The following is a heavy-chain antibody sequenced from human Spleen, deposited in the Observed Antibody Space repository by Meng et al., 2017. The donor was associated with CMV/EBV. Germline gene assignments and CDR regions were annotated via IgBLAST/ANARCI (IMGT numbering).Heavy chain of an antibody. CDR2: IGTAGDT. Sequence: GESLKISCATSGFNFRIYGMHWVRQATGKGLEWVSAIGTAGDTYYPGSVKGRFTISRENAKNSLYLQMNSLRAGDTAVYYCARGRLRYMPPGYGMDVWGQGTTVTVSS. J-gene: IGHJ6*02. D-gene: IGHD2-8*01. V-gene: IGHV3-13*01. CDR1: GFNFRIYG. CDR3: ARGRLRYMPPGYGMDV.